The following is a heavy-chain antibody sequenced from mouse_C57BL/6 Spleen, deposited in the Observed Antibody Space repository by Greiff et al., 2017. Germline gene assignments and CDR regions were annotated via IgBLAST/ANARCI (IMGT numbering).Heavy chain of an antibody. Sequence: QVQLQQSGAELARPGASVKLSCKASGYTFTSYGISWVKQRTGQGLEWIGEIYPRSGNTYYNEKFKGKATLTADKSSSTAYMELRSLTSEDSAVYFCARRDSSGYCYAMDYWGQGTSVTVSS. V-gene: IGHV1-81*01. CDR1: GYTFTSYG. D-gene: IGHD3-2*02. CDR2: IYPRSGNT. CDR3: ARRDSSGYCYAMDY. J-gene: IGHJ4*01.